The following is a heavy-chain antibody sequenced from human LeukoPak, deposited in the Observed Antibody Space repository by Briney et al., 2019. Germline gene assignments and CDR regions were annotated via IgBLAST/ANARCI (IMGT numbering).Heavy chain of an antibody. CDR1: GFTFSSYS. V-gene: IGHV3-21*01. D-gene: IGHD3-22*01. J-gene: IGHJ4*02. CDR3: ARDGGYDSSGYLDY. Sequence: GGSLRLSCAASGFTFSSYSMNGVRQAPGKGLEWVSSISSSSSYIYYADSVKGRFTISRDNAKNSLYLQMNSLRAEDTAVYYCARDGGYDSSGYLDYWGQGTLVTVSS. CDR2: ISSSSSYI.